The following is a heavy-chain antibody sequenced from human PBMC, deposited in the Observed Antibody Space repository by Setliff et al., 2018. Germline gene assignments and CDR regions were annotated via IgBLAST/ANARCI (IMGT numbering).Heavy chain of an antibody. Sequence: GGSLRLSCAASGFTFDDYAMHWVRQAPGKGLEWVSGISWNSGSIGYADSVKGRFTISRDNAKNSLYLQMNSLRAEDMALYYCAKSWSGYSDALDIWGQGTMVTVSS. V-gene: IGHV3-9*03. CDR1: GFTFDDYA. CDR3: AKSWSGYSDALDI. D-gene: IGHD3-3*01. CDR2: ISWNSGSI. J-gene: IGHJ3*02.